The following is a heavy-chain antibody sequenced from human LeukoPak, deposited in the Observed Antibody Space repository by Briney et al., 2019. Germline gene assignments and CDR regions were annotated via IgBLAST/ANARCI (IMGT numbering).Heavy chain of an antibody. CDR1: GFTFRRYG. CDR2: ISYDANDK. V-gene: IGHV3-33*08. Sequence: GGSLRLSCAASGFTFRRYGMHWVRQAPGKGLEWVAVISYDANDKYYADSVKGRFTISRDNAKNSLYLQMNSLRAEDTAVYYCARDLSSGWYGFDYWGQGTLVTVSS. J-gene: IGHJ4*02. D-gene: IGHD6-19*01. CDR3: ARDLSSGWYGFDY.